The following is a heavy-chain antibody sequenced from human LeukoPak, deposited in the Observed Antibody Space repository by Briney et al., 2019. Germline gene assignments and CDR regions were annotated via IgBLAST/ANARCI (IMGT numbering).Heavy chain of an antibody. CDR3: AKEFYHLSTAENAFDI. D-gene: IGHD2/OR15-2a*01. J-gene: IGHJ3*02. CDR2: ISGSGGST. Sequence: PGGSLRLSCAASGFTFSSYAMSWVRQAPGKGLEWVSAISGSGGSTYYADSVKGRFTISRDNSKNTLYLQMNSLRAEDTAVYYCAKEFYHLSTAENAFDIWGQGTMVTVSS. CDR1: GFTFSSYA. V-gene: IGHV3-23*01.